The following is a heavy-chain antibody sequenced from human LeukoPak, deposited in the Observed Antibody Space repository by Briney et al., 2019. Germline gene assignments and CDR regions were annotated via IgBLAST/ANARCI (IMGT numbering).Heavy chain of an antibody. CDR2: ISSSSSTI. CDR3: ARDLGDSSGYLDAFDI. V-gene: IGHV3-11*04. J-gene: IGHJ3*02. CDR1: GFTFSDYY. D-gene: IGHD3-22*01. Sequence: GGSLRLSCAASGFTFSDYYMSWIRQAPGKGLEWVSYISSSSSTIYYADSVKGRFTISRDNAKNSLYLQMNSLRAEDTAVYYCARDLGDSSGYLDAFDIWGQGTMVTVSS.